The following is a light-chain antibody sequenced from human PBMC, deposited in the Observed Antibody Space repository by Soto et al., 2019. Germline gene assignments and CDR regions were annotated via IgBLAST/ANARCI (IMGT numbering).Light chain of an antibody. J-gene: IGKJ1*01. CDR1: QDIAIY. Sequence: IQLAQSPSSLSASVGDRVTITCRASQDIAIYLAWYQQKPGEAPKLLIYAASTLYGGVPSRFSGSGSGTEFTLTISSLQPDDFATYYCQQYNSYEVTFGQGTKVDIK. CDR3: QQYNSYEVT. CDR2: AAS. V-gene: IGKV1-9*01.